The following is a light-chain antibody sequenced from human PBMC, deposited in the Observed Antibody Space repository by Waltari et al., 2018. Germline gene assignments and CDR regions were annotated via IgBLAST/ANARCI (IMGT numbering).Light chain of an antibody. CDR2: DDS. J-gene: IGLJ2*01. V-gene: IGLV3-21*03. CDR3: QVWDTSSDRVV. Sequence: SYVLTQPPSASVAPGKTARITCGGNNVGSKSVHSYQQKPGQAPLLVVYDDSARPSGIPDRFSASNSGNTATLTISRVENGDEADYYCQVWDTSSDRVVFGGGTKLTVL. CDR1: NVGSKS.